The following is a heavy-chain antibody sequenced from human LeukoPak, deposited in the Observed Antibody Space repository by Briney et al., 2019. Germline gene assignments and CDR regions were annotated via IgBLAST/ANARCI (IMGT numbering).Heavy chain of an antibody. J-gene: IGHJ3*02. Sequence: ASVKVSCKASGYTFTSYDINWVRQATGQGLEWMGWMNPNSGNTGYAQKFQGRVTMTRNTSISTAYMELSSLRSEDTAVYYCARGHHYYDSRGYDAFDIWGQGTMVTVSS. CDR1: GYTFTSYD. CDR2: MNPNSGNT. D-gene: IGHD3-22*01. CDR3: ARGHHYYDSRGYDAFDI. V-gene: IGHV1-8*01.